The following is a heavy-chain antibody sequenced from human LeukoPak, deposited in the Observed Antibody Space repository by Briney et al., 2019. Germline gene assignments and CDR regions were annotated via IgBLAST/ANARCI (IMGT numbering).Heavy chain of an antibody. CDR3: ARDMGYDSSGHPN. CDR2: ISSSSSYI. J-gene: IGHJ4*02. D-gene: IGHD3-22*01. V-gene: IGHV3-21*01. Sequence: GGSLRLSCAASGFTFSSYSMNWVRQAPGKGLEWVSSISSSSSYIYYADSVKGRFTISRDNAKNSLYLQMNSLRAEDTAVYYCARDMGYDSSGHPNWGQGTLVTVSS. CDR1: GFTFSSYS.